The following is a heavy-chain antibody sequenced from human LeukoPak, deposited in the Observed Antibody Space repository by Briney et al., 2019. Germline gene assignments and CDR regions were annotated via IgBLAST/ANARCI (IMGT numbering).Heavy chain of an antibody. Sequence: GASVKVSCKASGGTFSSYAISWVRQAPGQGLEWMGRIIPILGIANYAQKFQGRVTITADKSTSTAYMELSSLRSEDTAVYYCARDRAAKARVGGMDVWGQGTTVIVSS. CDR2: IIPILGIA. V-gene: IGHV1-69*04. CDR3: ARDRAAKARVGGMDV. J-gene: IGHJ6*02. CDR1: GGTFSSYA. D-gene: IGHD6-13*01.